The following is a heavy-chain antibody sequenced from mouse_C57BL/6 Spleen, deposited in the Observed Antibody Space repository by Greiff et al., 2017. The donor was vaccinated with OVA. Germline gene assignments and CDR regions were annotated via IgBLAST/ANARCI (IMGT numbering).Heavy chain of an antibody. CDR3: ARDPSAVYAMDY. CDR1: GYTFTSYW. Sequence: QVQLKESGAELVKPGASVKLSCKASGYTFTSYWMHWVKQRPGRGLEWIGRIDPNSGGTKYNEKFKSKATLTVDKPSSTAYMQLSSLTSEDSAVYYCARDPSAVYAMDYWGQGTSVTVSS. J-gene: IGHJ4*01. D-gene: IGHD3-2*02. V-gene: IGHV1-72*01. CDR2: IDPNSGGT.